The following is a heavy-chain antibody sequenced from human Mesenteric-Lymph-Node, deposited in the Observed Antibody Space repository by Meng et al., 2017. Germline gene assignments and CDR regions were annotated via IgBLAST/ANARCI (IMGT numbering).Heavy chain of an antibody. V-gene: IGHV3-30*01. CDR3: ARDFHDAFDI. CDR2: ISYDGSNK. J-gene: IGHJ3*02. CDR1: GFTFSSYA. Sequence: GESLKISCAASGFTFSSYAMHWVRQAPGKGLEWVAVISYDGSNKYYADSVKGRFTISRDNSKNTLYLQMNSLRAEDTAVYYCARDFHDAFDIWGQGTRVTVSS.